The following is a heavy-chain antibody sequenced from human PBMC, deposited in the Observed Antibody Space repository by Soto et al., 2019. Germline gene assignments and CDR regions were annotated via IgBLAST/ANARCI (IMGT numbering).Heavy chain of an antibody. J-gene: IGHJ4*02. V-gene: IGHV4-59*01. CDR3: ARVTYDSFTAYSYYFDY. D-gene: IGHD3-9*01. CDR1: GGSITSYY. Sequence: PSETLSLTCTVSGGSITSYYLSWLRQPPGKGLEWFGYIYYSGSVNYKSSLKSRVTMSVDTSKNQFSLRLNSVTAADTAVYYCARVTYDSFTAYSYYFDYWGQGTLVTVSS. CDR2: IYYSGSV.